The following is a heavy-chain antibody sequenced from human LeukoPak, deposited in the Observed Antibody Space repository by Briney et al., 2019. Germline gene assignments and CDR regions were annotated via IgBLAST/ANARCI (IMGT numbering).Heavy chain of an antibody. J-gene: IGHJ4*02. CDR1: GFAFSNYA. D-gene: IGHD5-12*01. Sequence: GGSLRLRCAASGFAFSNYAMSWVRQAPGKGLEWVSATSGRGGNTYYAESVKGRFTISRDNSKNTLYLQMNSLRAEDTAVYYCAKEYSGYDFDYWGQGTLVTVSS. CDR3: AKEYSGYDFDY. V-gene: IGHV3-23*01. CDR2: TSGRGGNT.